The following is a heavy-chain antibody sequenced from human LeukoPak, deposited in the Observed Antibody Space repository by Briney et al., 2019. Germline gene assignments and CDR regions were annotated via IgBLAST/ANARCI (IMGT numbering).Heavy chain of an antibody. J-gene: IGHJ5*02. V-gene: IGHV3-7*04. CDR1: GFTFSSYW. CDR2: IKQDGSEK. Sequence: GGSLRLSCAASGFTFSSYWMSWVRQAPGKGLEWVANIKQDGSEKYYVDSVKGRFTISRDNAKNSLYLQMNSLRAEDTAVYYCAREAPPAYGYCSGGSCPEWFDPWGQGTLVTVSS. D-gene: IGHD2-15*01. CDR3: AREAPPAYGYCSGGSCPEWFDP.